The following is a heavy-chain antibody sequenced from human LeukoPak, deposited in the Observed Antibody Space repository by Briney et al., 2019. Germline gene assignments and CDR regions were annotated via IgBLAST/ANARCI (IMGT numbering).Heavy chain of an antibody. CDR1: GGSISSYY. CDR2: IYYSGST. CDR3: ARDVKSSGYNYYGMDV. J-gene: IGHJ6*02. V-gene: IGHV4-59*06. D-gene: IGHD6-19*01. Sequence: SETLSLTCTVSGGSISSYYWTWIRQHPGRGLEWIGYIYYSGSTYYNPSLKSRVSISVDTSKNQFSLKVSSVTAADTAVYYCARDVKSSGYNYYGMDVWGQGTTVTVSS.